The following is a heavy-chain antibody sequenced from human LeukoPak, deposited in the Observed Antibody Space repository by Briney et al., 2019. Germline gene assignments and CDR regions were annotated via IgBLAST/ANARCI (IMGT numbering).Heavy chain of an antibody. Sequence: GGSLRLSCAASGFTFSNYGMNWVRQAPGKGLEWVSGISGSGGTTYYADSVKGRFTISRDNSKNTLYLQMNSLRAEDTAVYYCEARYWGQGTLVTVSS. CDR1: GFTFSNYG. V-gene: IGHV3-23*01. J-gene: IGHJ4*02. CDR3: EARY. CDR2: ISGSGGTT.